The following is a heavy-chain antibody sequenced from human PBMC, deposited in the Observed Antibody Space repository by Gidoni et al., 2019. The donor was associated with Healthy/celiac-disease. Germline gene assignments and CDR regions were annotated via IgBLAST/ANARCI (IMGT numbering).Heavy chain of an antibody. CDR2: INHSGST. V-gene: IGHV4-34*01. CDR1: GGSFSGYY. CDR3: ARGDSGSYPDAFDI. D-gene: IGHD1-26*01. J-gene: IGHJ3*02. Sequence: QVQLQQWGAGLLKPSETLSLTCAVYGGSFSGYYWSWIRQPPGKGLEWIGEINHSGSTNYNPSLKSRVTISVDTSKNQFSLKLSSVTAADTAVYYCARGDSGSYPDAFDIWGQGTMVTVSS.